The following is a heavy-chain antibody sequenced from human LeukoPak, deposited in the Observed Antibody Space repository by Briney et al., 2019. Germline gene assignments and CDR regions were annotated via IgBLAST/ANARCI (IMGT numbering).Heavy chain of an antibody. CDR2: IKSKTDGGTT. V-gene: IGHV3-15*01. D-gene: IGHD6-19*01. Sequence: GGSLRLSCAASGFTFSNAWMSWVRQAPGKGLEWVGRIKSKTDGGTTDYAAPVKGRFTISRDDSKNTLYLQMNSLKTEDAAVYYCATADSSGWWRGYWGQGTLVTVSS. CDR3: ATADSSGWWRGY. CDR1: GFTFSNAW. J-gene: IGHJ4*02.